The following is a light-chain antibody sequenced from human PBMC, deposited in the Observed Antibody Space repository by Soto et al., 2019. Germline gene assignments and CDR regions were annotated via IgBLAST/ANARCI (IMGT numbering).Light chain of an antibody. Sequence: LVLTHSPGTLSLSPGEMATLSCRASQSVNTKYLSWYQRKPGQAPRLLIYGVSSRATGIPDRFSGSGSGTDFILTISRVEPEDFAVYYCQQFGTSPLVTFGPGTKVDIK. CDR3: QQFGTSPLVT. V-gene: IGKV3-20*01. CDR2: GVS. CDR1: QSVNTKY. J-gene: IGKJ3*01.